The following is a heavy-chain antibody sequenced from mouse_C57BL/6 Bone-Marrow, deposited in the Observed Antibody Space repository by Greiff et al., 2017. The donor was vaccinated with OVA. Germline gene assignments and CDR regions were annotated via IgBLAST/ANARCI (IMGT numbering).Heavy chain of an antibody. CDR3: ARGDPLDRNPYYAMDY. Sequence: DVKLVESGPSLVRPSQTLSLTCTVTGFSINSDCYWIWIRQFPGNKLEYIGYTFYSGITYYNPSLESRTYITRDTSKNQFSLKLSSVTTEDTATYYCARGDPLDRNPYYAMDYWGQGTSVTVSS. CDR1: GFSINSDCY. V-gene: IGHV3-3*01. J-gene: IGHJ4*01. D-gene: IGHD3-3*01. CDR2: TFYSGIT.